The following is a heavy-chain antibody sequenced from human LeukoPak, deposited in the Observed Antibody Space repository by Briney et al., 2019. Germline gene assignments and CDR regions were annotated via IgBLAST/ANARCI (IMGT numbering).Heavy chain of an antibody. J-gene: IGHJ4*02. CDR1: GFTFTAYA. CDR2: ISGSGGST. D-gene: IGHD6-13*01. CDR3: ARGGPAAGRFDY. Sequence: GGSLRLSCAASGFTFTAYAMSWFRQTPEKGLEWVSAISGSGGSTYYADSVKGRFTISRDNSKNTLYLQMNSLRAEDTAVYYCARGGPAAGRFDYWGQGTLVTVSS. V-gene: IGHV3-23*01.